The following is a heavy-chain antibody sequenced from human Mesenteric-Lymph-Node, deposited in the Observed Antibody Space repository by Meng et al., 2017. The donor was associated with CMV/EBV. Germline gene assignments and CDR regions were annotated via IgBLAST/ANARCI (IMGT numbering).Heavy chain of an antibody. CDR2: IYYSGST. J-gene: IGHJ4*02. Sequence: GSLRLSCTVSGGSISRYYWSWIRQPPGKGLEWIGYIYYSGSTNYHPSLKSRVTISVDTSKNQFSLKLSSVTAADTAVYYCASHPRDGHPAYWGQGTLVTVSS. CDR1: GGSISRYY. D-gene: IGHD5-24*01. V-gene: IGHV4-59*01. CDR3: ASHPRDGHPAY.